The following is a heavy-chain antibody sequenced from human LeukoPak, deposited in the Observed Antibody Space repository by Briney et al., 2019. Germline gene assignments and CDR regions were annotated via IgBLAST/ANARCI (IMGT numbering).Heavy chain of an antibody. Sequence: GGSLRLSCAASGFTVSSNYMSWVRQAPGKGLEWVSVIYSGGSTYYADSVKGRFTISRDNSKNTLYLQMNSLRAEDTAVYYCARGVRYFDWIFDYWGQGTLVTVSS. CDR3: ARGVRYFDWIFDY. D-gene: IGHD3-9*01. CDR2: IYSGGST. V-gene: IGHV3-53*01. J-gene: IGHJ4*02. CDR1: GFTVSSNY.